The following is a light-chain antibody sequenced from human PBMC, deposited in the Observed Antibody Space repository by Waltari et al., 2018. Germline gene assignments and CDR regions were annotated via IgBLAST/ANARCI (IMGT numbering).Light chain of an antibody. CDR1: SLRTYY. J-gene: IGLJ2*01. CDR3: NSRDSSGNHVL. CDR2: VKN. V-gene: IGLV3-19*01. Sequence: SSALTQDPAVSVALGQTVRITCQGDSLRTYYASWYQQRPGQAPVLVIYVKNNRPSGIPDRFSGSSSGNTASLTISGAQAEDEADYYCNSRDSSGNHVLFGGGTKLTVL.